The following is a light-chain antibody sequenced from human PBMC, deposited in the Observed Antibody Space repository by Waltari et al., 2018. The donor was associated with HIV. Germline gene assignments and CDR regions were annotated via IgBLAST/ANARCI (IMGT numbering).Light chain of an antibody. CDR1: SRDVGGSNF. V-gene: IGLV2-11*01. CDR3: CSYAGSYIWV. CDR2: DVT. J-gene: IGLJ3*02. Sequence: QSALIQPRSVSGSPGQPVTISRTGTSRDVGGSNFVSLYQQHPGKAPRLLIYDVTQPPSGAAERFYGSKADNTSSQTISGLQAEDDGYYCCCSYAGSYIWVCGGGTSLTVL.